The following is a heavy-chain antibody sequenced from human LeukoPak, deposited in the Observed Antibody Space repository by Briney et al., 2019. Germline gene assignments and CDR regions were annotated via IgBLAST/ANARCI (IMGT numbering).Heavy chain of an antibody. CDR1: GFTFSSYA. J-gene: IGHJ4*02. CDR2: VTSSGSNT. Sequence: GGSLRLSCAASGFTFSSYAMSWVRQAPGKGLEWVSAVTSSGSNTYYADSVKGRFTISRDNAKNTLYLQMNSLRAEDTAVYYCASGYIGYDTSYWGQGTLVTVSS. D-gene: IGHD5-12*01. CDR3: ASGYIGYDTSY. V-gene: IGHV3-23*01.